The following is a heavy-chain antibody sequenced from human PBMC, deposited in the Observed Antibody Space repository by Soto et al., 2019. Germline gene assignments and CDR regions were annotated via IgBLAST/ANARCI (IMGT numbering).Heavy chain of an antibody. CDR2: INPTSGGT. J-gene: IGHJ4*02. Sequence: QVQLVQSGAEVKKPGASVNVSCKASGYTFTVYYMHWVRQAPGQGLEWMGWINPTSGGTMYPQQLPGRVTMTLDTSISTAYLALTRLRSDDTAVYYCARDLAKGGGSEGFDYWGQGTLVNVSS. D-gene: IGHD1-26*01. CDR3: ARDLAKGGGSEGFDY. V-gene: IGHV1-2*02. CDR1: GYTFTVYY.